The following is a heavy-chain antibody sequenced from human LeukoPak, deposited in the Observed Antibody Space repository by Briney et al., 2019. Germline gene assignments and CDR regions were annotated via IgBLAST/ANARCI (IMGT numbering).Heavy chain of an antibody. V-gene: IGHV3-72*01. D-gene: IGHD2/OR15-2a*01. CDR3: ARGAPFYNFDY. Sequence: GGSLRLSCAASGFTFSGHYMDWVRQAPGKGLEWVGRIRKKGNSYRTEYAASVKGRFTISRDDSKDSLYLQMNSLKTEDTAVYYCARGAPFYNFDYWGQGTLVTVSS. J-gene: IGHJ4*02. CDR2: IRKKGNSYRT. CDR1: GFTFSGHY.